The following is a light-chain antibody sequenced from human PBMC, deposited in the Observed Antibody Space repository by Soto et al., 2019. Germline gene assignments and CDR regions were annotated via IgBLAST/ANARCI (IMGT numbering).Light chain of an antibody. CDR3: SSYTSSSTQV. CDR1: SSDVGGYNY. CDR2: DVT. V-gene: IGLV2-14*01. Sequence: QSALTQPASVSGSPGQSITISCTGTSSDVGGYNYVSWYQQHPGKAPKLMIYDVTSRPSGVSNRFSGTKSGNTASLTISGLQAEDEADYYCSSYTSSSTQVIGTGTKLTVL. J-gene: IGLJ1*01.